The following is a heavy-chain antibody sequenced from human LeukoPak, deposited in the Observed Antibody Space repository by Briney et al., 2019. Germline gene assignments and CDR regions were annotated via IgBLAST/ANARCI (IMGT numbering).Heavy chain of an antibody. CDR2: XXXXXGXT. V-gene: IGHV1-8*01. CDR1: XXXXTSYD. J-gene: IGHJ6*02. CDR3: ARGRYYDILTGWTDYYYGMDV. D-gene: IGHD3-9*01. Sequence: SXXXXTSYDINWXRQAPGQGXEXXXXXXXXXGXTGYAQKFQGRVTMTRNTSISTAYMELSSLRSEDTAVYYCARGRYYDILTGWTDYYYGMDVWGQGTTVTVSS.